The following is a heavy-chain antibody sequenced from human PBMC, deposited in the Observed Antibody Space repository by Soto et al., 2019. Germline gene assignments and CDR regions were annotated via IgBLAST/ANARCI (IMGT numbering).Heavy chain of an antibody. V-gene: IGHV3-23*01. CDR2: ISGSGGST. CDR1: GFTFSSYA. J-gene: IGHJ5*02. CDR3: ARHPDISNWFDP. D-gene: IGHD2-21*01. Sequence: EVQFLESGGGLVQPGGSLRLSCAASGFTFSSYAMSWVRQAPGKGLGWVSGISGSGGSTYYADSVKGRFTISRDNSKNTLDLQMHSLRAEDTAVYHCARHPDISNWFDPWGQGTLVTVSS.